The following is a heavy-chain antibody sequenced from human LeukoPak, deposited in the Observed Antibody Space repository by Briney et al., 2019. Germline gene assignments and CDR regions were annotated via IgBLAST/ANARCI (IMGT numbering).Heavy chain of an antibody. Sequence: PSETLSLTCTVSGGSISPFHWSWIRQPPGKELEWIAFIFYTGSTHYNPSLTSRVTISVDTSESQFSLKLTSVTAADTAVYYCARHSGASPHYFDYWGRGTLVTVSS. V-gene: IGHV4-59*08. J-gene: IGHJ4*02. CDR1: GGSISPFH. D-gene: IGHD1-26*01. CDR2: IFYTGST. CDR3: ARHSGASPHYFDY.